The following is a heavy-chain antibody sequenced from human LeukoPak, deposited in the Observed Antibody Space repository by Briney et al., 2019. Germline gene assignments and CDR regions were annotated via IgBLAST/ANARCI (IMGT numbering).Heavy chain of an antibody. CDR2: IYSGGST. CDR1: GLTVSSNY. CDR3: ARLPVGRLQSSDFDY. Sequence: GGSLRLSCAASGLTVSSNYMSWVRQAPGKGLEWVSVIYSGGSTYYADSVKGRFTISRDNSKNTLYLQMNSLRAEDTAVYYCARLPVGRLQSSDFDYWGQGTLVTVSS. J-gene: IGHJ4*02. D-gene: IGHD5-24*01. V-gene: IGHV3-53*01.